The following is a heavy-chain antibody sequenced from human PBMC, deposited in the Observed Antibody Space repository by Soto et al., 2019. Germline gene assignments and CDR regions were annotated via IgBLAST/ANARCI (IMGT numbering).Heavy chain of an antibody. CDR2: ISYDGSNK. CDR3: AKDTRDIVVVPAAMMYYYGMDV. CDR1: GFTFSSYG. Sequence: QVRLVESGGGVVQPGRSLRLSCAASGFTFSSYGMHWVRQAPGKGLEWVAVISYDGSNKYYADSVKGRFTISRDNSKNTLYLQMNSLRAEDTAVYYCAKDTRDIVVVPAAMMYYYGMDVWGQGTTVTVSS. D-gene: IGHD2-2*01. V-gene: IGHV3-30*18. J-gene: IGHJ6*02.